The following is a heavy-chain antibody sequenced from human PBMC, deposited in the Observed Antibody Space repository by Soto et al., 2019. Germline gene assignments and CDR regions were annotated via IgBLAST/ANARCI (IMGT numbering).Heavy chain of an antibody. D-gene: IGHD4-17*01. CDR1: GFTFSSYG. V-gene: IGHV3-30*18. CDR2: ISYDGSNK. CDR3: AKDRHGDYDYYYYYMDV. Sequence: QVQLVESGGGVVQPGRSLRLSCAASGFTFSSYGMHWVRQAPGKGLEWVAVISYDGSNKYYADSVKGRFTISRDNSKNTLYLQMNSLRAEDTAVYYCAKDRHGDYDYYYYYMDVWGKGTTVTVSS. J-gene: IGHJ6*03.